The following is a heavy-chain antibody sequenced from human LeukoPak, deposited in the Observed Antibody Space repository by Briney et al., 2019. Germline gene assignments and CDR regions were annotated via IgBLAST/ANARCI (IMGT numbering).Heavy chain of an antibody. CDR1: GFTFSSYA. CDR3: AKDGYSSGWFYTN. CDR2: ISGSGGSR. Sequence: TGGSLRLSCAASGFTFSSYAMSWVRQAPGKGLEWVSAISGSGGSRYYADSVKGRPTISRDNSKNTLSLQMNSLRAEDTAVYYCAKDGYSSGWFYTNWGQGTLVTVSS. D-gene: IGHD6-19*01. J-gene: IGHJ4*02. V-gene: IGHV3-23*01.